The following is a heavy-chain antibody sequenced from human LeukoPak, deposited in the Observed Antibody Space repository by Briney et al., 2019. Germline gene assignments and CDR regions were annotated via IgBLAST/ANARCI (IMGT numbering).Heavy chain of an antibody. CDR3: ARRVGDYGDLRHSYDSGGDDAFDI. V-gene: IGHV1-69*02. CDR1: GGTFSSYT. Sequence: ASVKVSCKASGGTFSSYTISWVRQAPGQGLEWMGRIIPILGIANYAQKFQGRVTITADKSTSTAYMELSSLRSEDTAVYYCARRVGDYGDLRHSYDSGGDDAFDIWGQGTMVTVSS. CDR2: IIPILGIA. D-gene: IGHD4-17*01. J-gene: IGHJ3*02.